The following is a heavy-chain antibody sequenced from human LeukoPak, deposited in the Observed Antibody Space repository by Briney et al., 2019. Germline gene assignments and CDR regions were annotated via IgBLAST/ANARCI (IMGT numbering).Heavy chain of an antibody. Sequence: ASVKVSCKASGYTFTSYDINWVRQATGQGLEWMGWMNPNSGDTGYPQKFQGRVTMTRYTSITTAYMELSSLRSEDTAVYYCARSGFGSGISFDLWGRGTLVTVSS. CDR1: GYTFTSYD. D-gene: IGHD3-10*01. CDR2: MNPNSGDT. V-gene: IGHV1-8*01. J-gene: IGHJ5*02. CDR3: ARSGFGSGISFDL.